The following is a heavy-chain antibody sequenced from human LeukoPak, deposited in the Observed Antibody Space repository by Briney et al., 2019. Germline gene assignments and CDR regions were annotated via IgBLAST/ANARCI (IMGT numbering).Heavy chain of an antibody. CDR2: INHSGST. Sequence: SETLSLTCAVYGGSFSTYYWTWIRQPPGKGLEWIGEINHSGSTNYNPSLKSRVTISVDTSKRQFSLRMNSVTAADTAVYFCAGYYSSIYGMDVWGQGTSVTVSS. CDR3: AGYYSSIYGMDV. V-gene: IGHV4-34*01. D-gene: IGHD3-3*01. J-gene: IGHJ6*02. CDR1: GGSFSTYY.